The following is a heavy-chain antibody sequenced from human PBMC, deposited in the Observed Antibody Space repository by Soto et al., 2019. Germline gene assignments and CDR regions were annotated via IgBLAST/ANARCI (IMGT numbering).Heavy chain of an antibody. V-gene: IGHV1-69*04. Sequence: QVQLVQSGAEVKRPGSSVKVSCKASGDTFSFYSINWVRQAPGLGLEWMGRVNPILSMSNYAPRFQGRVTXTXDXXTSTAYMELSGLRSEDTAMYYCATSYGSGYRAFDYWGQGALVTVSS. D-gene: IGHD3-10*01. CDR3: ATSYGSGYRAFDY. CDR1: GDTFSFYS. J-gene: IGHJ4*02. CDR2: VNPILSMS.